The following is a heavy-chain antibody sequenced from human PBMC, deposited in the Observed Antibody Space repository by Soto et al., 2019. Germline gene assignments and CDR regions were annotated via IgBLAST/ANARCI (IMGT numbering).Heavy chain of an antibody. CDR1: GYTFTSYD. J-gene: IGHJ3*02. V-gene: IGHV1-8*01. Sequence: ASVKVSCKASGYTFTSYDINWARQATGQGLEWMGWMNPNSGNTGYAQKFQGRVTMTRNTSISTAYMELSSLRSEDTAVYYCARGLPRDKYYDFWSGYYDAFDIWGQGTMVTVSS. CDR3: ARGLPRDKYYDFWSGYYDAFDI. D-gene: IGHD3-3*01. CDR2: MNPNSGNT.